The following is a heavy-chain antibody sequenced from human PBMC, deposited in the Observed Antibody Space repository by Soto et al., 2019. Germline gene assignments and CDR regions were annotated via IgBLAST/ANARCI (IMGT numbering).Heavy chain of an antibody. CDR2: IYHSGTT. V-gene: IGHV4-4*02. D-gene: IGHD6-13*01. Sequence: QVQLQESGPGLVEPSGTLSLTCAVSGASISNTNWWSWVRQPPVKGLEWIGEIYHSGTTNCDPSLKSRVTISVDKSKTQFSLKLSSVTAADTAVYYCAIPGAGDFDYWGQGTLVTVSS. CDR1: GASISNTNW. J-gene: IGHJ4*02. CDR3: AIPGAGDFDY.